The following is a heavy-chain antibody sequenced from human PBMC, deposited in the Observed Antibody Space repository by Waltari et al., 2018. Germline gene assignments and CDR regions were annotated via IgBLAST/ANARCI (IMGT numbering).Heavy chain of an antibody. D-gene: IGHD2-8*01. CDR1: AGSISSTSYY. Sequence: QLQLQESDPGLVKPSEHLSLTCTVSAGSISSTSYYSGWIRPPPVTWLEWIGSIYYSGRTYYNPSLKSRVTISVDTSKNQLSLKLSSVTAADTAVYDCARHIVLMCGVGYRDVWGKVT. V-gene: IGHV4-39*01. CDR3: ARHIVLMCGVGYRDV. CDR2: IYYSGRT. J-gene: IGHJ6*03.